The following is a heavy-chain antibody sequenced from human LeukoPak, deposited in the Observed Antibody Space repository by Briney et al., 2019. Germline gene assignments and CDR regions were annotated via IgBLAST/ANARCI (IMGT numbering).Heavy chain of an antibody. Sequence: SETLSLTCAVYGGSFSVSYWSWIRQPPGKGLEWIGEISHSGSTNFNPPLKSRVSMSVDTSKNQFSPKLSPVTAADPAVYYCARAQPPSSCHTPLGSWRQGPLATVSS. V-gene: IGHV4-34*01. CDR2: ISHSGST. CDR1: GGSFSVSY. CDR3: ARAQPPSSCHTPLGS. D-gene: IGHD6-13*01. J-gene: IGHJ5*02.